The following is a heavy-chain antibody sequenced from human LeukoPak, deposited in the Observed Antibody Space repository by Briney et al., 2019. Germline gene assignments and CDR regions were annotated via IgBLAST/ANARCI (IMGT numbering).Heavy chain of an antibody. V-gene: IGHV3-30*04. J-gene: IGHJ5*02. D-gene: IGHD3-22*01. CDR1: GFTFSSYA. CDR3: ARDVYYYDSSGYPNWFDP. Sequence: GGSLRLSCAATGFTFSSYAMHWVRQAPGKGLEWVAVISYDGSNKYYADSVKGRFTISRDNSKNTLYLQMSSLRAEDTAVYYCARDVYYYDSSGYPNWFDPWGQGTLVTVSS. CDR2: ISYDGSNK.